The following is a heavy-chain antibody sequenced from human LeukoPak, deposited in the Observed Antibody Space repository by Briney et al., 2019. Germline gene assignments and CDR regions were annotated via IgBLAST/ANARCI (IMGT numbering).Heavy chain of an antibody. CDR2: INPNSGGT. CDR3: ARLPRYCSSTSCYGYYYYGMDV. Sequence: ASLKVSCKASGYTFTGYYMHWVRQAPGQGLEWMGWINPNSGGTNYAQKFQGRVTMTRDTSISTAYMELSRLRSDDTAVYYCARLPRYCSSTSCYGYYYYGMDVWGQGTTVTVSS. J-gene: IGHJ6*02. D-gene: IGHD2-2*01. CDR1: GYTFTGYY. V-gene: IGHV1-2*02.